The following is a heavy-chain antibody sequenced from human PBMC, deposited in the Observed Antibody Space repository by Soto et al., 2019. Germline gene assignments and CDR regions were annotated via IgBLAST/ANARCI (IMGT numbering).Heavy chain of an antibody. CDR3: ARGDRRCRSTSCYPGDYYYYGMDV. V-gene: IGHV4-34*01. Sequence: SETLSLTCAVYGGSFSGYYWSWIRQPPGKGLEWIGEINHSGSTNYNPSLKRRVPISVATTKNQFSLKLSSVSAADTAVYYCARGDRRCRSTSCYPGDYYYYGMDVWGQGTTVTVSS. J-gene: IGHJ6*02. CDR1: GGSFSGYY. CDR2: INHSGST. D-gene: IGHD2-2*01.